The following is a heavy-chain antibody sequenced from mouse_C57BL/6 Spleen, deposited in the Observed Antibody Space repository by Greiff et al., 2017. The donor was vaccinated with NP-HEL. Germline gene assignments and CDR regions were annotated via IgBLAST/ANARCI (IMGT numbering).Heavy chain of an antibody. D-gene: IGHD4-1*02. CDR3: ARPSTVYYAMDY. V-gene: IGHV1-55*01. Sequence: VKLQQPGAELVKPGASVKMSCKASGYTFTSYWITWVKQRPGQGLEWIGDIYPGSGSTNYNEKFKSKATLTVDTSSSTAYMQLSSLTSEDSAVYYCARPSTVYYAMDYWGQGTSVTVSS. J-gene: IGHJ4*01. CDR2: IYPGSGST. CDR1: GYTFTSYW.